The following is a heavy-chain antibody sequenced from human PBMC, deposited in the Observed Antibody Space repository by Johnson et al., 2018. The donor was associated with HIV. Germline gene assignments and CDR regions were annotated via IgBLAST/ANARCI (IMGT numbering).Heavy chain of an antibody. V-gene: IGHV3-64*04. D-gene: IGHD2-15*01. CDR1: GFSLSTYA. CDR2: INWNGGST. CDR3: AREIVVVVGVTGGNAFDI. Sequence: QVQLVESGGGLVQPGGSLRLSCRASGFSLSTYAMHWVRQAPGKGLEHVSGINWNGGSTDYTDSVKGRFTISRDNAKNSLYLQMNSLRVEDTALYYCAREIVVVVGVTGGNAFDIWGQGTMVTVSS. J-gene: IGHJ3*02.